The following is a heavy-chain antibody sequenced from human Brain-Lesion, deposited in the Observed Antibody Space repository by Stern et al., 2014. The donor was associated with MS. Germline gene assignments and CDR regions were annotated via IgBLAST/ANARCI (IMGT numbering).Heavy chain of an antibody. V-gene: IGHV1-24*01. J-gene: IGHJ4*02. CDR1: GYTLTELS. D-gene: IGHD1-26*01. CDR2: FDPEDGET. CDR3: ATLSPGAGGNYYRHFDY. Sequence: QVQLVQSGAEVKKPGASVKVSCKFSGYTLTELSMHWVRQAPRKGLEWMGGFDPEDGETIYAQKFQGRVTMTEDTSTDTAYMELSSLRSEDTAVYYCATLSPGAGGNYYRHFDYWGQGTLVTVSS.